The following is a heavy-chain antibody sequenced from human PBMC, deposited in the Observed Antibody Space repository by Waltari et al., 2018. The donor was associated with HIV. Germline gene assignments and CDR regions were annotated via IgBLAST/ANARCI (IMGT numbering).Heavy chain of an antibody. CDR1: GYTFTGHY. CDR3: ASANYYDSSGYYNDAFDI. J-gene: IGHJ3*02. CDR2: INPNSGGT. V-gene: IGHV1-2*02. Sequence: QVQLVQSGDEVKKPGASVKVSCKASGYTFTGHYMHWVRQAPVQGLEWMGWINPNSGGTNYAQKFQGRVTMTRDTSISTAYMELSRLRSDDTAVYYCASANYYDSSGYYNDAFDIWGQGTMVTVSS. D-gene: IGHD3-22*01.